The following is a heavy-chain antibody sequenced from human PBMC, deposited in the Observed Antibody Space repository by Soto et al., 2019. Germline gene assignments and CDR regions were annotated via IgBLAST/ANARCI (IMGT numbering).Heavy chain of an antibody. Sequence: GGALRLCCEASGFTFDYYAMHWVRQVPGKGLEWVSGINCNSGSIGYGDSVKGRFAISRDNAKNSLHLQMNSLSAEDTAFYYCVKDESINWYSGHFRHWGQGTLVTVSS. CDR1: GFTFDYYA. V-gene: IGHV3-9*01. CDR2: INCNSGSI. CDR3: VKDESINWYSGHFRH. J-gene: IGHJ1*01. D-gene: IGHD6-13*01.